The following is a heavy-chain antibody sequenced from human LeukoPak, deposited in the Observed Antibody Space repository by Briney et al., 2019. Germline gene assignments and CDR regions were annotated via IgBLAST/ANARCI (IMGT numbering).Heavy chain of an antibody. V-gene: IGHV3-23*01. D-gene: IGHD2-15*01. J-gene: IGHJ6*02. CDR2: ISGSGGST. CDR3: ARVHCSGGSCGMDV. Sequence: GGSLRLSCAASGFTFSSYAMSWVRQAPGKGLEWVSAISGSGGSTYYADSVKGRFTISRDNSKNTLYLQMGSLRAEDMAVYYCARVHCSGGSCGMDVWGQGTTVTVSS. CDR1: GFTFSSYA.